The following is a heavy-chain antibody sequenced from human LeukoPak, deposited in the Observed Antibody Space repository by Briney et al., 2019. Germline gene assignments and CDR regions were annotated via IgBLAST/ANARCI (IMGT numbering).Heavy chain of an antibody. J-gene: IGHJ5*02. CDR1: GFTSSSYA. CDR3: AKELYCSSTSCAQFDP. V-gene: IGHV3-23*01. D-gene: IGHD2-2*01. CDR2: MSTSGGST. Sequence: PGGSLRLSCVASGFTSSSYAMNWVRQAPGQGLDWVSVMSTSGGSTYYADSVTGRFTISRDNSKNTPYLQINSLRAEDTAIYDCAKELYCSSTSCAQFDPWGQGTLVTVSS.